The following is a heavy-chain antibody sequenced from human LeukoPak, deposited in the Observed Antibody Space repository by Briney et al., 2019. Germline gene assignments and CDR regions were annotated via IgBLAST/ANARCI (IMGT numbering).Heavy chain of an antibody. D-gene: IGHD3-16*02. CDR2: INPNSGGT. V-gene: IGHV1-2*02. CDR3: ARVSVWGSYRYDY. Sequence: ASVKVSCQASGYTFTSYFIHWVRQAPGQGLEWMGWINPNSGGTNYAQKFQGRVTMTRDTSISTAYMELSRLRAAVMDLYYCARVSVWGSYRYDYWGQGTLVTVSS. CDR1: GYTFTSYF. J-gene: IGHJ4*02.